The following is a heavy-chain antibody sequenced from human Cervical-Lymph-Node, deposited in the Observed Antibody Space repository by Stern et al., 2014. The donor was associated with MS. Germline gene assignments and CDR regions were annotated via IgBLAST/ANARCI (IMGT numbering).Heavy chain of an antibody. J-gene: IGHJ6*02. CDR1: GFTFSTYS. CDR2: ITGSGSYI. CDR3: ARDARLGNYYGMDV. D-gene: IGHD7-27*01. Sequence: EVQLVQSGGGLVKPGGSLRLSCAASGFTFSTYSMTWVRQAPGKGLEWVSSITGSGSYIYYADLVKGRFTIYRDNAENSLYLQMNSLRVEDTAVYYCARDARLGNYYGMDVWGQGTTVTVSS. V-gene: IGHV3-21*01.